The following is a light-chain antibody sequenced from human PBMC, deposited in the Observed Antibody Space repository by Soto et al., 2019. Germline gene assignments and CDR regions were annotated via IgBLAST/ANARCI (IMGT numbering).Light chain of an antibody. J-gene: IGKJ2*01. Sequence: ESMLTQSPGTLSLSPGERATLSCRASQSVSTRYLAWYQQKPGQAPRLLIYGASIRATGIPDRFSGSGSGTDFTLTISRLEPEDFAVDYSHQFGSSPPAFTFGQGTKLEI. CDR1: QSVSTRY. CDR2: GAS. V-gene: IGKV3-20*01. CDR3: HQFGSSPPAFT.